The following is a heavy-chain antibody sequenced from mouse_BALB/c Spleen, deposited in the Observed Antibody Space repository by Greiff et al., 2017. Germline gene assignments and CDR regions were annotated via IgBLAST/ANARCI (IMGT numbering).Heavy chain of an antibody. V-gene: IGHV3-2*02. Sequence: EVQLVESGPGLVKPSQSLSLTCTVTGYSITSDYAWNWIRQFPGNKLEWMGYISYSGSTSYNPSLKSRISITRDTSKNQFFLQLNSVTTEDTATYYCARPNYDGYGPWFAYWGQGTLVTVSA. D-gene: IGHD2-3*01. J-gene: IGHJ3*01. CDR3: ARPNYDGYGPWFAY. CDR1: GYSITSDYA. CDR2: ISYSGST.